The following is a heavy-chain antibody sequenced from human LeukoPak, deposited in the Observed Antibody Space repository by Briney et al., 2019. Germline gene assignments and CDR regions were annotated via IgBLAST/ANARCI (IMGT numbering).Heavy chain of an antibody. D-gene: IGHD3-3*01. CDR2: IHAGGSDP. J-gene: IGHJ4*02. Sequence: PGGSLRLSCAASGFTFSSSPMGWVRQAPGKGLEWVSSIHAGGSDPFYGDSVQGRFTISRDNSKNTLSLQLNSLRVEDTAVYSCAKGGHHFNPFFYCGQGTLVTVSS. V-gene: IGHV3-23*01. CDR3: AKGGHHFNPFFY. CDR1: GFTFSSSP.